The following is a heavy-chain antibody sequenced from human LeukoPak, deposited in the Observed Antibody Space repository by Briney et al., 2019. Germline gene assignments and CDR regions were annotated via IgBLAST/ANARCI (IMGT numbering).Heavy chain of an antibody. CDR1: GGSISTYY. V-gene: IGHV4-59*08. CDR3: ARPGRDDTDDWNFDL. CDR2: VSYSGST. J-gene: IGHJ2*01. D-gene: IGHD1-1*01. Sequence: SETLSLTCTVSGGSISTYYWNWIRQPPGKGLEWIGYVSYSGSTSYNPSLKSRVTISVDTSKNQFSLELTSVTAADTAVYYCARPGRDDTDDWNFDLWGRGTLVTVSS.